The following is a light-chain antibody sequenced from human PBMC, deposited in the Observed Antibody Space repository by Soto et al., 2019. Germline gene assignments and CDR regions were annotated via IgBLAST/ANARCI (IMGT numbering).Light chain of an antibody. J-gene: IGKJ1*01. CDR1: QSVLYSSNNKNY. CDR2: WAS. CDR3: QQYYSTPRT. Sequence: DIVMTQSPDSLAVSLGERATINCKSSQSVLYSSNNKNYLAWYQQKPGQPHKVLIYWASTRESGVPDRFSGSGSGTDFNLTISSLQAEDVALYYCQQYYSTPRTFGQGTKVEIK. V-gene: IGKV4-1*01.